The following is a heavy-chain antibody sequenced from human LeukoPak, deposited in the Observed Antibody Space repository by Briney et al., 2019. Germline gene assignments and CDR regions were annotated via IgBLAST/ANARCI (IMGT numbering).Heavy chain of an antibody. Sequence: ASVKVSCKASGYTFTGYYIHWVRQAPGQGLEWMGWTNPNSGGTNYAQKFQGRVTMTRDTSISTAYMELSRLRSDDTAVYYCARLYSDFWSPYYHWGQGTLVTVSS. CDR2: TNPNSGGT. CDR1: GYTFTGYY. J-gene: IGHJ5*02. V-gene: IGHV1-2*02. D-gene: IGHD3-3*01. CDR3: ARLYSDFWSPYYH.